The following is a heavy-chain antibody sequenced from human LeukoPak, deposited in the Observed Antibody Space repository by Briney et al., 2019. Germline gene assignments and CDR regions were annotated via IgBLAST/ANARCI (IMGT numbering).Heavy chain of an antibody. D-gene: IGHD3-9*01. V-gene: IGHV4-34*01. J-gene: IGHJ4*02. CDR1: GGSFSGYY. Sequence: PSETLSLTCAVYGGSFSGYYWSWIRQPPGKGLEWIGEINHSGSTNYNPSLKSRVTISVDTSKNQFSLKLSSVTAADTAVYYCARVPRPYYDILTGYFAYYFDYWGQGTLVTVSS. CDR2: INHSGST. CDR3: ARVPRPYYDILTGYFAYYFDY.